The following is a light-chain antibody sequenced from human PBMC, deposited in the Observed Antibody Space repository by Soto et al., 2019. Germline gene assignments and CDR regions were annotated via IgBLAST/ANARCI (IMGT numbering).Light chain of an antibody. CDR2: DAS. V-gene: IGKV3-15*01. J-gene: IGKJ1*01. Sequence: ETVITQSPATLSVSPGEGATLSCRASQSVSSALAWYQQKPGLPPRLLIYDASTRATGIPARFSGSGSGTDFTLTISSLQSQDFAVYYCQQYNKWPRTFGQGTKVDIK. CDR1: QSVSSA. CDR3: QQYNKWPRT.